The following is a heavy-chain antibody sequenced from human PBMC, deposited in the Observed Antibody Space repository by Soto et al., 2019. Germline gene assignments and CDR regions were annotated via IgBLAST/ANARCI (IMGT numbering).Heavy chain of an antibody. D-gene: IGHD5-18*01. CDR3: ASLQLWREERADY. J-gene: IGHJ4*02. CDR1: GGSISSSNW. V-gene: IGHV4-4*02. Sequence: QVQLQESGPGLVKPSGTLSLTCAVSGGSISSSNWWSWVRQPPGKGLEWIGEIYHSGSTNYNPSRTSRVTISVDKSTNQFSLKLSSVTAADTAVYYCASLQLWREERADYWGQGTLVTVSS. CDR2: IYHSGST.